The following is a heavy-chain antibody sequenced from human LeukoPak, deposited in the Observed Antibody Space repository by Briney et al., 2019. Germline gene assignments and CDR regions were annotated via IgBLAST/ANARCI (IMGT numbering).Heavy chain of an antibody. CDR2: IRHDGSNE. V-gene: IGHV3-30*02. CDR3: AKDRWLQGYFDY. CDR1: GFIVSSYG. J-gene: IGHJ4*02. Sequence: PGGSLRLSCAASGFIVSSYGMHWVRQAPGKGLEWVAFIRHDGSNEYYADSVKGRCTISRDNSKNTLYLQMNSLRAEDTAVYYCAKDRWLQGYFDYWGQGTLVTVSS. D-gene: IGHD5-24*01.